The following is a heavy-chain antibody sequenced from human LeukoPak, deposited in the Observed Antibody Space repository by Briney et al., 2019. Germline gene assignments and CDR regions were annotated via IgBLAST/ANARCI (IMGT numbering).Heavy chain of an antibody. CDR2: IYPRGST. J-gene: IGHJ4*02. CDR3: ARFSPRAMGNYLDF. V-gene: IGHV4-30-2*01. CDR1: GGSISSGSYS. D-gene: IGHD7-27*01. Sequence: SQTLSLTCAVSGGSISSGSYSWSCIRQPPGKGLEWIGYIYPRGSTFYNPSLKSRVILSLDKSANQFSLNLSSVTAADTAVYYCARFSPRAMGNYLDFWGQGTLVTVSS.